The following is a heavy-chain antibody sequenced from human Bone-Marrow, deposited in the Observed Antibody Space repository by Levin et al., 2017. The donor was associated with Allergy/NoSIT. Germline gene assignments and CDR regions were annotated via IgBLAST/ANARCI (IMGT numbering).Heavy chain of an antibody. CDR1: GFTFENHG. Sequence: QAGGSLRLSCVGSGFTFENHGIHWVRQAPGKGLEWVSVSSYDGSDEYYGESVRGRITMSRDNSKNTVYLQIDTVRPDDTALYYCAKTGGNHRHEFDSWGQGILVTVSS. D-gene: IGHD1-1*01. J-gene: IGHJ4*02. CDR2: SSYDGSDE. CDR3: AKTGGNHRHEFDS. V-gene: IGHV3-30*18.